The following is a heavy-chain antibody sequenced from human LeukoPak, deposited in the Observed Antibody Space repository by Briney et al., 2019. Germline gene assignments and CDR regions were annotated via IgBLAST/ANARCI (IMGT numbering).Heavy chain of an antibody. D-gene: IGHD6-19*01. Sequence: GGSLRLSCVASGFSFSSYSMNWVRQAPGKGLEWVSYITGSGSSTDYAASVKGRFIISRDNAKDSLFLQMSSLRVEDTAVYYCARGVGSMAGTTDYWGHGNLVTVSS. CDR1: GFSFSSYS. CDR3: ARGVGSMAGTTDY. J-gene: IGHJ4*01. CDR2: ITGSGSST. V-gene: IGHV3-48*04.